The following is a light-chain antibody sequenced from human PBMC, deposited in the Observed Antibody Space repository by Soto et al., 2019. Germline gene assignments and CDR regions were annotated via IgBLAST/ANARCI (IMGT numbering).Light chain of an antibody. CDR1: QSISSPY. CDR2: GSS. V-gene: IGKV3-15*01. Sequence: IVVTKSPGTLSLSPWERATLSCRASQSISSPYLAWYQQKPGQAPRLRIDGSSTRATGIPARFSGSGSGTEFTLTISSLQSEDVAVYYCQQYNNWPGTFGQGTKVDI. J-gene: IGKJ1*01. CDR3: QQYNNWPGT.